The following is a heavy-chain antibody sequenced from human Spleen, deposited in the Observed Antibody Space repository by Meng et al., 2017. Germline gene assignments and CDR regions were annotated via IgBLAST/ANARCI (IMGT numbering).Heavy chain of an antibody. CDR3: ARGEGRQQLIRRPRFDP. CDR2: INHSGST. V-gene: IGHV4-34*01. D-gene: IGHD5-18*01. Sequence: QVQRKQLGPGLLKPSATLSLTGAVYGGSFNNYYWSWIRQPPGKGLEWIGEINHSGSTNYKPSLKSRVTISVDTSKNQFSLKLSSVTAADTAVYYCARGEGRQQLIRRPRFDPWGQGTLVTVSS. CDR1: GGSFNNYY. J-gene: IGHJ5*02.